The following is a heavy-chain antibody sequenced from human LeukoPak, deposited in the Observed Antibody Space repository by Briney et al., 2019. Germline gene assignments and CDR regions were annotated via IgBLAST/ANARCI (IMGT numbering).Heavy chain of an antibody. CDR1: GFTFSSYS. J-gene: IGHJ4*02. CDR3: ARGGQWELLAGGFDY. V-gene: IGHV3-48*04. CDR2: ISSSSSTI. D-gene: IGHD1-26*01. Sequence: GGSLRLSCAASGFTFSSYSMNWVRQAPGKGLEWVSYISSSSSTIYYADSVKGRFTISRDNAKNSLYPQMNSLRAEDTAVYYCARGGQWELLAGGFDYWGQGTLVTVSS.